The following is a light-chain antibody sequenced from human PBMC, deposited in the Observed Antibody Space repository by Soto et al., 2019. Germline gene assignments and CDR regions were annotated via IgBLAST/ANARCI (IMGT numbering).Light chain of an antibody. Sequence: QSVMTQPPSVSAAPGQKVTISCSGSSSNIGGNSVSWYQQLPGTAPKLLIYDDNKRPSGIPDRFSGSKSGNTASLTISGLQAEDEADYYCSSYTSISTGVFGGGTKLTVL. J-gene: IGLJ3*02. CDR2: DDN. CDR3: SSYTSISTGV. CDR1: SSNIGGNS. V-gene: IGLV1-51*01.